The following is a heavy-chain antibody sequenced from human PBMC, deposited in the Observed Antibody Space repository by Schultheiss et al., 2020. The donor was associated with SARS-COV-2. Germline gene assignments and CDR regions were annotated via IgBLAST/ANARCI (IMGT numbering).Heavy chain of an antibody. J-gene: IGHJ4*02. CDR2: ISYDGSNK. CDR1: GFTFSSYG. V-gene: IGHV3-30*18. Sequence: GESLKISCAASGFTFSSYGMHWVRQAPGKGLEWVAVISYDGSNKYYADSVKGRFTISRDNSNNTLSLQMNSLRAEDTAVYYCAKGDFYDSSGYPVSYWGQGTLVTVSS. CDR3: AKGDFYDSSGYPVSY. D-gene: IGHD3-22*01.